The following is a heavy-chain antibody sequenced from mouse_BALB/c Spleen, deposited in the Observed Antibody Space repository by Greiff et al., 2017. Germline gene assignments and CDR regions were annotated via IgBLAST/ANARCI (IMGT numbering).Heavy chain of an antibody. Sequence: EVKVVESGPSLVKPSQTLSLTCSVTGDSITSGYWNWIRKFPGNKLEYMGYISYSGSTYYNPSLKSRISITRDTSKNQYYLQLNSVTTEDTATYYCARYTTVVAKYYFDDWGQGTTLTVSS. J-gene: IGHJ2*01. CDR2: ISYSGST. CDR1: GDSITSGY. CDR3: ARYTTVVAKYYFDD. V-gene: IGHV3-8*02. D-gene: IGHD1-1*01.